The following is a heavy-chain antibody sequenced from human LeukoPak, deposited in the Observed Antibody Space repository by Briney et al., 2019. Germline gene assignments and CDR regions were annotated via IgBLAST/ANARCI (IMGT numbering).Heavy chain of an antibody. J-gene: IGHJ6*02. V-gene: IGHV3-30*18. CDR1: GFTFRNYY. CDR3: AKDLYIVVVVAATNYGMDV. CDR2: ISYDGSNK. D-gene: IGHD2-15*01. Sequence: GGSLRLSCAASGFTFRNYYMHWVRQAPGKGLEWVAVISYDGSNKYYADSVKGRFTISRDNSKNTLYLQMNSLRAEDTAVYYCAKDLYIVVVVAATNYGMDVWGQGTTVTVSS.